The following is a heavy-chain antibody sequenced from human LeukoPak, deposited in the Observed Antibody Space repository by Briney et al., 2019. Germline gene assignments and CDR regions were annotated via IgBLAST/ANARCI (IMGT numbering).Heavy chain of an antibody. CDR3: ARGSGWLFDY. CDR2: ISSSGSTI. Sequence: GGSLRLSCAASGFNFGSFWMAWVRQAPGKGLEWVSYISSSGSTIYYADSVKGRFTISRGNAKNSLYLQMNSLRAEDTAVYYCARGSGWLFDYWGQGTLVTVSS. J-gene: IGHJ4*02. V-gene: IGHV3-48*04. CDR1: GFNFGSFW. D-gene: IGHD6-19*01.